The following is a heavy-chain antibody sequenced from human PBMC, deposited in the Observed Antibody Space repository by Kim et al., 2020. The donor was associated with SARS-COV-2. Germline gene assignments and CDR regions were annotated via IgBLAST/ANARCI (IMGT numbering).Heavy chain of an antibody. CDR3: ARVGGCSADTCYKANWFDP. CDR2: VSNRGGT. CDR1: GFTVSSNY. J-gene: IGHJ5*02. D-gene: IGHD2-15*01. Sequence: GGSLRLSCAASGFTVSSNYMIWVRQAPGKGLEWVSTVSNRGGTFYAYSVKGRFTVSRDNSKNMLYLQMNSLRVEATAVYYCARVGGCSADTCYKANWFDPWGQGTLGTVSS. V-gene: IGHV3-66*01.